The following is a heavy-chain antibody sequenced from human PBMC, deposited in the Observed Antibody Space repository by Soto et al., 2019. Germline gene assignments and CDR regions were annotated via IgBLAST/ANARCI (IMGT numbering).Heavy chain of an antibody. D-gene: IGHD6-19*01. V-gene: IGHV3-23*01. Sequence: LQLQESGPGLVKPSETLSLTCTVSGGSISSSSYYWGWIRQPPGKGLEWVSAISGSGGSTYYADSVKGRFTISRDNSKNTLYLQMNSLRAEDTAVYYCAKEAVAGNFDYWGQGTLVTVSS. CDR2: ISGSGGST. CDR1: GGSISSSSYY. CDR3: AKEAVAGNFDY. J-gene: IGHJ4*02.